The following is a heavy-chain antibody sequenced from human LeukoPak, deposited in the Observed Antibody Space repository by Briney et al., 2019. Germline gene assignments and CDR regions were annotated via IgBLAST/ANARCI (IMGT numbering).Heavy chain of an antibody. D-gene: IGHD2/OR15-2a*01. CDR2: IYYSGST. Sequence: PSETLSLTCTVSGGSISSYYWSWIRQPPGKGLEWIGYIYYSGSTYYNPSLKSRVTISVDTSKNQFSLKLSSVTAADTAVYYCARALLSLTGYFDYWGQGTLVTVSS. J-gene: IGHJ4*02. CDR1: GGSISSYY. CDR3: ARALLSLTGYFDY. V-gene: IGHV4-59*08.